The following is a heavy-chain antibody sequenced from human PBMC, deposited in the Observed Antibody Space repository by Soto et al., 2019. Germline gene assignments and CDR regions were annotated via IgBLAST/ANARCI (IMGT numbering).Heavy chain of an antibody. D-gene: IGHD3-9*01. CDR2: IYYSGST. J-gene: IGHJ5*02. V-gene: IGHV4-39*01. CDR1: GGSISSSSYY. Sequence: PSETLSLTCTVSGGSISSSSYYWGWIRQPPGKGLEWIGSIYYSGSTYYNPSLKSRVTISVDTSKNQFSLKLSSVTAADTAVYYCARLPIKGRYFDWLTPFDPWGQGTLVTVSS. CDR3: ARLPIKGRYFDWLTPFDP.